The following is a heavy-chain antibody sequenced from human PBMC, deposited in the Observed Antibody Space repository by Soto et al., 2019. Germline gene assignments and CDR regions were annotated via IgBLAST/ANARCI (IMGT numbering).Heavy chain of an antibody. CDR2: IFPIFGTA. Sequence: QVQLVQSGAEVKEPGSSVKVSCKASGGTFSSYSISWVRQAPGQGLEWMGGIFPIFGTANYAQKFQGRVTNTADQSTSTADMELSSLRSEDTAVYYCARDPMWPQLGDAFDIRGQGTMVTVSS. J-gene: IGHJ3*02. D-gene: IGHD2-21*01. CDR1: GGTFSSYS. CDR3: ARDPMWPQLGDAFDI. V-gene: IGHV1-69*01.